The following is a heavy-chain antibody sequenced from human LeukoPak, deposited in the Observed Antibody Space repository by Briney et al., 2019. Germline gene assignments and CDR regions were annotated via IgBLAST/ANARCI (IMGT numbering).Heavy chain of an antibody. CDR3: AKDQQQRLVLSVMVC. J-gene: IGHJ4*02. CDR2: ISWNSGSI. D-gene: IGHD6-13*01. V-gene: IGHV3-9*01. Sequence: GRSLRLSCAASGFTFDDYAMHWVRQAPGKGLEWVSGISWNSGSIGYADSVKGRFTISRDNAKNSLYLQMNSLRAEDTALYYCAKDQQQRLVLSVMVCCGQGTLVTVSS. CDR1: GFTFDDYA.